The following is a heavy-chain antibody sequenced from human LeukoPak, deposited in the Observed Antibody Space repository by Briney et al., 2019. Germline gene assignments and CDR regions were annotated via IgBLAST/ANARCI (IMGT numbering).Heavy chain of an antibody. CDR2: INHSGRT. CDR3: ASGYFDNMLAG. CDR1: GGSFSGYY. D-gene: IGHD3-9*01. J-gene: IGHJ3*01. Sequence: SETLTLTCAVYGGSFSGYYWSWIRQPPGKGLEWIGEINHSGRTNYNPSLNSRVPISVYTSEIQFSLNLSSVTAADTAVYYCASGYFDNMLAGWGQGTMVTVSS. V-gene: IGHV4-34*01.